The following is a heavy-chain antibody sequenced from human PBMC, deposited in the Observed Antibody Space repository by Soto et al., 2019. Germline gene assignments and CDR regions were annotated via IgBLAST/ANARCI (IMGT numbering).Heavy chain of an antibody. CDR2: IYYSGST. Sequence: SETLSLTCTVSSGSISSYYWSWIRQPPGKGLEWIGYIYYSGSTNYNPSLKSRVTISVDTSKNQFSLKLSSVTAADTAVYYCERAPDAPFYGDYFDYWGQGTLVTAPQ. D-gene: IGHD4-17*01. CDR1: SGSISSYY. CDR3: ERAPDAPFYGDYFDY. V-gene: IGHV4-59*01. J-gene: IGHJ4*02.